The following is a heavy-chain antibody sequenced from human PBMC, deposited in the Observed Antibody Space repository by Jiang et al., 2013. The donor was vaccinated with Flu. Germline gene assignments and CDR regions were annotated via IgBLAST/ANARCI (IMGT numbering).Heavy chain of an antibody. CDR2: IWYDRSDK. J-gene: IGHJ6*03. D-gene: IGHD3-10*01. CDR3: AKDWALRGVMTGGYYYYYMDV. Sequence: QPGRSLRLSCAASGFTFSNYGSHWVRQAPGQGLEWVAVIWYDRSDKYYADSVKGRFTISRDNSKNTLYLQMNSLRAEDTAVYYCAKDWALRGVMTGGYYYYYMDVWGKGTTVTVSS. V-gene: IGHV3-33*06. CDR1: GFTFSNYG.